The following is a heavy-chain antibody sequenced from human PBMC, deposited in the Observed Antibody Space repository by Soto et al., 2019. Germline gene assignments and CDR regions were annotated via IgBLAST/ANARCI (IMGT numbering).Heavy chain of an antibody. CDR2: ISAYNDNP. CDR1: GYSFTNYD. CDR3: ARDRIAAAGTYYYYYGMDV. V-gene: IGHV1-18*01. J-gene: IGHJ6*02. Sequence: ASVKVSCKASGYSFTNYDIHWVRQAAGLGLEWMGWISAYNDNPNYAQKFQGRVTMTTDTSTSTAYMELRSLRSDDTAVYYCARDRIAAAGTYYYYYGMDVWGQGTTVTVSS. D-gene: IGHD6-13*01.